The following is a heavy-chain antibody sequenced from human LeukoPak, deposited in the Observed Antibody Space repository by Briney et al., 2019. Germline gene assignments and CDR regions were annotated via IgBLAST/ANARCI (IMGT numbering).Heavy chain of an antibody. Sequence: SETLSLACTVSGGSISSYYWSWIRQPPGKGLEWIGYIYYSGSTNYNPSLKSRVTISVDTSKNQFSLKLSSVTAADTAVYYCARHPFSSPFDYWGQGTLVTVSS. J-gene: IGHJ4*02. CDR1: GGSISSYY. V-gene: IGHV4-59*01. CDR3: ARHPFSSPFDY. CDR2: IYYSGST.